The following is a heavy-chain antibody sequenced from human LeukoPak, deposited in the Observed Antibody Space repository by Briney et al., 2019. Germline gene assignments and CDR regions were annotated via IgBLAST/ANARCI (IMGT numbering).Heavy chain of an antibody. D-gene: IGHD5-18*01. CDR2: INHSGSI. J-gene: IGHJ6*03. CDR3: ASPAMAFIDQGRYNYYYYMDV. Sequence: PSETLSLTCTVYGGSFSGYYWSWIRQPPGRGLEWIGEINHSGSINYNPSLKSRVTISVDTSKNQFSLKLSSVTAADTAVYYCASPAMAFIDQGRYNYYYYMDVWGKGTTVTVSS. V-gene: IGHV4-34*01. CDR1: GGSFSGYY.